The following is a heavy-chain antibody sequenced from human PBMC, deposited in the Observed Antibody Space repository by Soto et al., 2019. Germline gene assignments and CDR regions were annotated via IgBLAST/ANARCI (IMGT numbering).Heavy chain of an antibody. CDR3: ARGRRGYSYGFDY. V-gene: IGHV4-34*01. J-gene: IGHJ4*02. CDR1: GGSFSGYY. CDR2: INHSGST. D-gene: IGHD5-18*01. Sequence: SETLSLTCAVYGGSFSGYYWSWIRQPPGKGLEWIGEINHSGSTNYNPSLKSRVTISVDTSKDQFSLKLTSVTAADTAVYYCARGRRGYSYGFDYWGQGTLVTVSS.